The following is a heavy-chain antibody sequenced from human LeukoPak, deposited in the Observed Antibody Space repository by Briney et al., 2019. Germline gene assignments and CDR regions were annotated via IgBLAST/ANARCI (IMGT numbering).Heavy chain of an antibody. J-gene: IGHJ4*02. Sequence: GGSLRLSCAASGFILNSYSMNWARQAPGKGLEWVSSISSSGSYKYYADSVKGRFTISRDNAKNSLYLQMNSLRAEDTAVYYCARITWGNYFDYWGQGTLVTVSS. V-gene: IGHV3-21*01. CDR2: ISSSGSYK. CDR3: ARITWGNYFDY. CDR1: GFILNSYS. D-gene: IGHD7-27*01.